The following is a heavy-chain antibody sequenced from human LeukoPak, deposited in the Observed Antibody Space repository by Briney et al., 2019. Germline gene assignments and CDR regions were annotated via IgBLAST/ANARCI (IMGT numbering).Heavy chain of an antibody. Sequence: SETLSLTCTVSGGSVSGSPYYWGWIRQPPGKGLEWIGRIYSSGSTYYNASLQSRVTISIETSKNQISLRLNSVTAADTAIYYCAKSGGYGLIDYWGQGTLVTVSS. CDR2: IYSSGST. V-gene: IGHV4-39*01. CDR3: AKSGGYGLIDY. J-gene: IGHJ4*02. D-gene: IGHD1-26*01. CDR1: GGSVSGSPYY.